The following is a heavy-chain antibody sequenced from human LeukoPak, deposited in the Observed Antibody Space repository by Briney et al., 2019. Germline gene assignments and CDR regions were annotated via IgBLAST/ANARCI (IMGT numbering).Heavy chain of an antibody. CDR3: ARANRVATRAYEF. V-gene: IGHV3-23*01. CDR2: ISGSGGST. D-gene: IGHD5-12*01. CDR1: GFNLSAYA. Sequence: GGSLRLSCAGSGFNLSAYAMAWVRQAPGEGPGWVSAISGSGGSTNYADSVEGRFTISRDNSKSTLYLQMSSLRGDDTAVYYCARANRVATRAYEFWGQGTLVTVSS. J-gene: IGHJ4*02.